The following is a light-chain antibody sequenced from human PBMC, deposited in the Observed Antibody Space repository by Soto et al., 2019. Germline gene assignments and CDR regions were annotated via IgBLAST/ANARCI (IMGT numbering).Light chain of an antibody. CDR1: SSDVGGYNY. CDR3: ISYTSSSLYV. J-gene: IGLJ1*01. Sequence: QSAMTQPASVAGSPGQSITISCTGTSSDVGGYNYVSWYQHHPGKAPKLMIYDVSNRPSGVSNRFSGSKSGNTASLTISGLHAEVETDYYCISYTSSSLYVFGTGTKVTVL. CDR2: DVS. V-gene: IGLV2-14*03.